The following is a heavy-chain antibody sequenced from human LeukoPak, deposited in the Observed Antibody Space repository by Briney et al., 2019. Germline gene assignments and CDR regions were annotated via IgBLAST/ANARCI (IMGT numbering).Heavy chain of an antibody. CDR2: IWYDGSDE. V-gene: IGHV3-33*01. Sequence: GGSLRRSCAAYGFTFSSYGMQWDRQAPGKGLEWVAVIWYDGSDEYYADSVKGRFVISRDNSQNTLYLQMNSLRVEDKAVYYCVIHPLCNSGTNWFVPWGQGTLVTVSS. D-gene: IGHD2/OR15-2a*01. CDR1: GFTFSSYG. J-gene: IGHJ5*02. CDR3: VIHPLCNSGTNWFVP.